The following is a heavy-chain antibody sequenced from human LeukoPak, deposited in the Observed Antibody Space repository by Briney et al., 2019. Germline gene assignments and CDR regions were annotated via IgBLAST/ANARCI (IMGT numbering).Heavy chain of an antibody. J-gene: IGHJ5*02. D-gene: IGHD6-19*01. Sequence: ASVKVSCKASGYTFTGYYMHWVRQAPGQGLEWMGWINPNSGGTNYALKFQGRVTMTRDTSISTAYMELSRLRSDDTAVYYCARAVAGTDWFDPWGQGTLVTVSS. CDR2: INPNSGGT. CDR1: GYTFTGYY. V-gene: IGHV1-2*02. CDR3: ARAVAGTDWFDP.